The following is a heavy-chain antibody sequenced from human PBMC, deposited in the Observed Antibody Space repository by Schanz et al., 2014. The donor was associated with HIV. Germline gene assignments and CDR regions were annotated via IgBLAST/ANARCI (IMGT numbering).Heavy chain of an antibody. CDR2: ISGSGGST. V-gene: IGHV3-23*01. J-gene: IGHJ4*02. D-gene: IGHD3-9*01. Sequence: EVQLLESGGGLVQPGGSLRLSCAASGFTFSSYAMSWVRQAPGKGLEWVSGISGSGGSTYYADSVKGRFTISRDNSKNTLYLQMNSLRAEDTAVYYCAKSSGWLYAHFDYWGQGTLVTVSS. CDR1: GFTFSSYA. CDR3: AKSSGWLYAHFDY.